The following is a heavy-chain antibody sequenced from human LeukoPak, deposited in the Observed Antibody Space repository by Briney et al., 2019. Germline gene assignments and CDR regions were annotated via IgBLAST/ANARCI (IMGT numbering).Heavy chain of an antibody. D-gene: IGHD3-9*01. CDR1: GFTVSSNY. CDR2: IYSGGST. Sequence: QAGGSLRLSCAASGFTVSSNYMSWVRQAPGKGLEWVSVIYSGGSTYYANSVKGRFTISRDNSKNMLYLQMNSLRADDTAVYYCARRLLTGYYEFWGQETLVTVSS. CDR3: ARRLLTGYYEF. J-gene: IGHJ4*02. V-gene: IGHV3-66*01.